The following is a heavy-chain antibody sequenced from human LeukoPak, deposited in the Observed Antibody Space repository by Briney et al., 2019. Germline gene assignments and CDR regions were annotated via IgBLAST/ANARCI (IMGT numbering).Heavy chain of an antibody. J-gene: IGHJ4*02. CDR2: IYYSGST. D-gene: IGHD3-22*01. CDR3: ARGSGSSGQPFDY. V-gene: IGHV4-30-4*01. Sequence: SQTLSLTCTVSGGSISSGDYYWSWIRQPPGKGLEWIGYIYYSGSTYYNPSLKSRVTISVNTSKNQFSLKLSSVTAADTAVYYCARGSGSSGQPFDYWGQGTLVTVSS. CDR1: GGSISSGDYY.